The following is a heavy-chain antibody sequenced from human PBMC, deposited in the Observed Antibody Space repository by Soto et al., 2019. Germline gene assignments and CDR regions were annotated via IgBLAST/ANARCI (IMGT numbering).Heavy chain of an antibody. V-gene: IGHV3-23*01. Sequence: QLLQSGGGLVQPGGSLTLSCAASGFTFGTTDMSWVRQAPGEGLEWVSTIDGSGGITYYADSVKGRFTISRDNSRNPVYLQIISLRGDDTALYYCVKNSGWFNTWGQGALVTVSS. CDR2: IDGSGGIT. CDR3: VKNSGWFNT. D-gene: IGHD3-10*01. CDR1: GFTFGTTD. J-gene: IGHJ5*02.